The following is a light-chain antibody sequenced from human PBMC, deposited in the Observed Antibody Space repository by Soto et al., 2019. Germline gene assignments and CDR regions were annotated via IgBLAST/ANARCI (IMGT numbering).Light chain of an antibody. V-gene: IGLV6-57*02. Sequence: NFMLIQPHSVSESPGKTVTISCTGSGGSIASNFVQWYQQRPGSAPTTVIYEDTQRPSWVPDRFSGSIDTSSNSASLTISGLTTEDEAVYYCQSYDITTPSIGGGTKXTV. CDR1: GGSIASNF. CDR3: QSYDITTPS. J-gene: IGLJ2*01. CDR2: EDT.